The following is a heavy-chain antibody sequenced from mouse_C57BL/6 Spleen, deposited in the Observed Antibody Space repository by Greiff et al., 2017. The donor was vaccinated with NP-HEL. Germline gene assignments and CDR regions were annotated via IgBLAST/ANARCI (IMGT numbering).Heavy chain of an antibody. J-gene: IGHJ4*01. CDR2: ISNGGGST. CDR1: GFTFSDYY. Sequence: EVKLVESGGGLVQPGGSLKLSCAASGFTFSDYYMYWVRQTPEKRLEWVAYISNGGGSTYYPDTVKGRFTISRDNAKNTLYLQMSRLKSEDTAMYYCARSGYGSSYGYYAMDYWGQGTSVTVSS. CDR3: ARSGYGSSYGYYAMDY. D-gene: IGHD1-1*01. V-gene: IGHV5-12*01.